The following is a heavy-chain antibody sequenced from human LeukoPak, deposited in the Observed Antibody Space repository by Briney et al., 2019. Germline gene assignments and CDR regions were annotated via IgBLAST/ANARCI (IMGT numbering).Heavy chain of an antibody. CDR3: AREEALGSGSFDY. CDR2: VYYSGST. D-gene: IGHD1-26*01. J-gene: IGHJ4*02. V-gene: IGHV4-59*01. Sequence: SETLSLTCTVSGGSISSYYWSWIRQPPGKGLEWIGYVYYSGSTEYNPSLRSRVTISVDTSKNQFSLKLSSVTAADTAVYYCAREEALGSGSFDYWGQGTLVTVSS. CDR1: GGSISSYY.